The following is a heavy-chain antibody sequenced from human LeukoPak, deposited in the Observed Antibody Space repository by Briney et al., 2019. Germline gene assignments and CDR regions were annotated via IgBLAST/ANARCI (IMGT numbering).Heavy chain of an antibody. V-gene: IGHV3-30*03. D-gene: IGHD3-10*01. Sequence: GGSLRLSCSASRFTFSSYGMHWVRQAPGQGLEWVAVISYDGSNKYYADSVKGRFTIPRDNYKTTLYLQMNSLRAEDTAVYYCARDYTMVRGVLDYWGQGTLVTVSS. J-gene: IGHJ4*02. CDR1: RFTFSSYG. CDR3: ARDYTMVRGVLDY. CDR2: ISYDGSNK.